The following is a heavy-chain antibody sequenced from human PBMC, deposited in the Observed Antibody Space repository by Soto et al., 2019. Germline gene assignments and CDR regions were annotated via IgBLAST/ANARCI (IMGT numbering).Heavy chain of an antibody. CDR2: ISYDGSNK. J-gene: IGHJ5*02. CDR1: CFPFSSYS. CDR3: SRESGTIFGAPNNWFDP. D-gene: IGHD3-3*01. V-gene: IGHV3-30-3*01. Sequence: PGGSMSLSCGASCFPFSSYSMLSVRTDPSQGLEWVAVISYDGSNKYYADSVKGRFTISRDNSKNTLYLQMNSLRAEDTAVYYCSRESGTIFGAPNNWFDPWGQGTLVTVSS.